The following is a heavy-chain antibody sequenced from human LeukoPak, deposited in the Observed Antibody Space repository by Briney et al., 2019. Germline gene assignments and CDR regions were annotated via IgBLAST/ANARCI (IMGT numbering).Heavy chain of an antibody. Sequence: SETLSLTSTVSGGSISSYYWSWIRQPPGKGLEWIGYIYYSGSTNYNPSLKSRVTISVDTSKNQFSLKLSSVTAADTAVYYCARAHYGSGSSKFDYWGQGTLVTVSS. D-gene: IGHD3-10*01. J-gene: IGHJ4*02. CDR2: IYYSGST. CDR3: ARAHYGSGSSKFDY. CDR1: GGSISSYY. V-gene: IGHV4-59*01.